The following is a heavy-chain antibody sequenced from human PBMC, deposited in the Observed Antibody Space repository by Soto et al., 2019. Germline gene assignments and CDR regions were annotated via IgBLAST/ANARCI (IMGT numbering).Heavy chain of an antibody. CDR2: INHSGST. CDR3: AKDSGSYGFRTYYFDY. Sequence: QVQLQQWGAGLLKPSETLSLTCAVYGGSFSGYYWSWIRQPPGKGLEWIGEINHSGSTNYNPSLKSRVTISVDTSKNQFSLKLSSVTAADTAVYYCAKDSGSYGFRTYYFDYWGQGTLVTVSS. D-gene: IGHD1-26*01. J-gene: IGHJ4*02. V-gene: IGHV4-34*01. CDR1: GGSFSGYY.